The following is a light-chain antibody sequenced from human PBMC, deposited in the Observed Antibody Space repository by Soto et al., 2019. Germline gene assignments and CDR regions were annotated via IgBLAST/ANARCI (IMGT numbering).Light chain of an antibody. CDR3: QQSYSTPT. CDR1: SSISTY. Sequence: DIQMTQSPSSLSASIGDRVIITCRTSSSISTYLNWYQQKPGKAPKVLIYGTSNLESGVPSRFSGSGSGTEFTLTISDLQPEDYATYYCQQSYSTPTFGGGTKVDMK. CDR2: GTS. J-gene: IGKJ4*01. V-gene: IGKV1-39*01.